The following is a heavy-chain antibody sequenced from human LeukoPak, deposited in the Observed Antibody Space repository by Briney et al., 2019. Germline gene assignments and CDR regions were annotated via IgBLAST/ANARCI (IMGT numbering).Heavy chain of an antibody. CDR2: INHSGST. V-gene: IGHV4-34*01. D-gene: IGHD3-3*01. CDR1: GGSFSGYY. J-gene: IGHJ4*02. Sequence: SETLSLTCAVCGGSFSGYYWSWIRQPPGKGLEGIGGINHSGSTNYNPSLKSRVTLSLDTSKNQFSLKLSSVTAADTAVSYNTRTFRDAYYDFWSGYSTLDYWGEGTLVTVSS. CDR3: TRTFRDAYYDFWSGYSTLDY.